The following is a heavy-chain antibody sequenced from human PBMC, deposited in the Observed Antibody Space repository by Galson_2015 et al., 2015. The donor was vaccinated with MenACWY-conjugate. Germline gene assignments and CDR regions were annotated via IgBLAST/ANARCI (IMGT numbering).Heavy chain of an antibody. V-gene: IGHV3-23*01. CDR2: ISGSGGST. CDR3: AKASDHWYFDL. Sequence: LRLSCAASGFTFSGYALSWVRPAPGKGLEWVSAISGSGGSTYYADSVKGRFTISRDNSKNTLYLQMNSLRAEDTAVYYCAKASDHWYFDLWGRGTLVTVSS. J-gene: IGHJ2*01. CDR1: GFTFSGYA.